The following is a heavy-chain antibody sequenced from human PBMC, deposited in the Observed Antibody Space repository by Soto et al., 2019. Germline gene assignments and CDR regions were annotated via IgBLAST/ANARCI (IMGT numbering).Heavy chain of an antibody. CDR2: ISGSGGST. D-gene: IGHD5-12*01. CDR3: AQRRDGYNCCGY. CDR1: GFTFSSYA. J-gene: IGHJ4*02. Sequence: GGSLRLSCAASGFTFSSYAMSWVRQAPGKGLEWVSAISGSGGSTYYADSVKGRFTISRYNSKNTLYLQMNSLRAEDTAVYYCAQRRDGYNCCGYWGQGTLCSVSS. V-gene: IGHV3-23*01.